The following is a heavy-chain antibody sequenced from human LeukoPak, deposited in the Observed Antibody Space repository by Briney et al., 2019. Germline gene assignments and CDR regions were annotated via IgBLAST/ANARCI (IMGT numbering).Heavy chain of an antibody. CDR2: IKSDGSST. Sequence: GGSLRLSCAASGITFSSYWMHWVRQAPGKGLVWVSLIKSDGSSTSYADSVKGRFTISRDNAENTLYLQMNSLRAENTAVYYCARDSGSYVLANWGQGTLVTVSS. V-gene: IGHV3-74*01. D-gene: IGHD1-26*01. J-gene: IGHJ4*02. CDR3: ARDSGSYVLAN. CDR1: GITFSSYW.